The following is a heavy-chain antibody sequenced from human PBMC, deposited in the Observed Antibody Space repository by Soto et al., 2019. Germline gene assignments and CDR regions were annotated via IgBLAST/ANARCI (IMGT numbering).Heavy chain of an antibody. CDR3: ARQGSY. Sequence: QLQLQESGPGLVKASETLSLTCNVSGVSISDTSYYWGWIRQPPGKGLEWIGTIYFNGNTFYNPSLKSRLTISVDTSKNQFSLRLTSVTAADTAVYYCARQGSYWGQGTLVAVSS. V-gene: IGHV4-39*01. J-gene: IGHJ4*02. CDR2: IYFNGNT. CDR1: GVSISDTSYY.